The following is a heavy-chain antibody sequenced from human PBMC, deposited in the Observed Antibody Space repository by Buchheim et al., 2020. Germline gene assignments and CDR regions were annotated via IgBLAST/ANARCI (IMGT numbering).Heavy chain of an antibody. J-gene: IGHJ6*03. CDR1: GGSISSGGYY. CDR3: AREGPPPDYYDSSGYYPQSYYYYYYMDV. V-gene: IGHV4-31*03. D-gene: IGHD3-22*01. Sequence: QVQLQESGPGLVKPSQTLSLTCTVSGGSISSGGYYWSWIRQHPGKGLEWIGYIYYSGSTYYNPSLKSRVTISVDTSKNQFSLKLRSVTAADTAVYYCAREGPPPDYYDSSGYYPQSYYYYYYMDVWGKGTT. CDR2: IYYSGST.